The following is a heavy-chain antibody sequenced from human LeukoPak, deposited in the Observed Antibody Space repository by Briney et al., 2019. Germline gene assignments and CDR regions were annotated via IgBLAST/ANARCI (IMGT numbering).Heavy chain of an antibody. J-gene: IGHJ4*02. D-gene: IGHD5-12*01. V-gene: IGHV3-30*18. CDR3: AKDPGYSGYDWDDY. CDR2: ISYDGSNK. Sequence: PGRSLRLSCAASGFTFSSYGMHWVRQAPGKGLEWVAVISYDGSNKYYADFVKGRFTISRDNSKNTLYLQMNSLRAEDTAVYYCAKDPGYSGYDWDDYWGQGTLVTVSS. CDR1: GFTFSSYG.